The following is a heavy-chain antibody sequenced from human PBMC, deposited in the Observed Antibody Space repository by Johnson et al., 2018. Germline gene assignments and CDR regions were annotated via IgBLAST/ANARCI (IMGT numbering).Heavy chain of an antibody. D-gene: IGHD2-2*01. CDR3: AKDQGGGYCSSCIWYFDL. Sequence: VQLVQSGGGLVQPGGSLRLSCAASGFTFSSYAMSWVRQAPGKGLEWVSDISGSGGSTYYAASVKGRFTISRDNSKNTLYLQMNSLRAEDTAVYYCAKDQGGGYCSSCIWYFDLWGRGTLVTVSS. CDR1: GFTFSSYA. V-gene: IGHV3-23*04. CDR2: ISGSGGST. J-gene: IGHJ2*01.